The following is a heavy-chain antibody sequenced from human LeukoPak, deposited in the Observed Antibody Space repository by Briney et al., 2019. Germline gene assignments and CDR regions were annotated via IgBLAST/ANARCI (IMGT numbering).Heavy chain of an antibody. D-gene: IGHD2-2*01. CDR2: ISWNSGSI. CDR1: GFTFDDYA. Sequence: GRSLRLSCAASGFTFDDYAMHWVRQAPGKGLEWVSGISWNSGSIGYADSVKGRFTISRDNSKNTLYLQVDSLRAEDTAVYYCAKDIVVVPAAIYGMDVWGQGTTVTVSS. V-gene: IGHV3-9*01. CDR3: AKDIVVVPAAIYGMDV. J-gene: IGHJ6*02.